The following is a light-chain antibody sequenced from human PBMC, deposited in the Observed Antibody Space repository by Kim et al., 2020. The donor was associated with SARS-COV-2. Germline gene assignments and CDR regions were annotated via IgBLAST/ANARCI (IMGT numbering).Light chain of an antibody. CDR3: QQYNSYSST. J-gene: IGKJ1*01. CDR1: QSISSW. Sequence: DIQMTQSPSTLSASVGDRVTITCRASQSISSWLAWYQQKPGKAPKLLIYDASSLESGVPSRFSGSGSGKEFTLTISSLQPDDFATYYCQQYNSYSSTFGQGTKVDIK. CDR2: DAS. V-gene: IGKV1-5*01.